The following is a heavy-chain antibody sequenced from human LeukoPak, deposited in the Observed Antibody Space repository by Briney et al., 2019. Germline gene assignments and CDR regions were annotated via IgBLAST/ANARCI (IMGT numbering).Heavy chain of an antibody. J-gene: IGHJ4*02. Sequence: GASVKVSCKASGYTFTSYGISWVRQAPGQGLEWMGWISAYNGNTNYAQKLQGRVTMTTDTSTSTAYMELRSLRSDDTAVYYCASSKGIQLWLDSFDYWGQGTLVTVSS. D-gene: IGHD5-18*01. V-gene: IGHV1-18*01. CDR3: ASSKGIQLWLDSFDY. CDR1: GYTFTSYG. CDR2: ISAYNGNT.